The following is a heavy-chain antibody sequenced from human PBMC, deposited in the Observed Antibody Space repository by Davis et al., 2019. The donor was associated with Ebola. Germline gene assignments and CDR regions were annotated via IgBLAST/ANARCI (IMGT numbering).Heavy chain of an antibody. CDR3: ARLPYYDFWRGLFDP. D-gene: IGHD3-3*01. J-gene: IGHJ5*02. CDR1: GYSFTSYW. Sequence: GESLKISCRGSGYSFTSYWIGWVRQMPGKGLEWMGIIYPGDSESRYSPSFQGQVTISADKSISTAYLQWSSLKASDTAMYYCARLPYYDFWRGLFDPWGQGTLVTVSS. CDR2: IYPGDSES. V-gene: IGHV5-51*01.